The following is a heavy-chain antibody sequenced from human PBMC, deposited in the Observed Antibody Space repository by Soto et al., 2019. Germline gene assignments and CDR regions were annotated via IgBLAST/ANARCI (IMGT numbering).Heavy chain of an antibody. CDR1: GFTFSSYG. CDR3: ARDRWLQSFGDAFDI. V-gene: IGHV3-33*01. CDR2: IWYDGSNK. Sequence: PGGSLRLSCAASGFTFSSYGMHWVRQAPGKGLEWVAVIWYDGSNKYYADSVEGRFTISRDNSKNTLYLQMNSLRAEDTAVYYCARDRWLQSFGDAFDIWGQGTMVTVSS. J-gene: IGHJ3*02. D-gene: IGHD3-10*01.